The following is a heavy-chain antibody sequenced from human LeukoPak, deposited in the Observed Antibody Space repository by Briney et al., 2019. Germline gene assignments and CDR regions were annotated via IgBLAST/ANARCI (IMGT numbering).Heavy chain of an antibody. CDR1: GFTFSSYW. CDR3: ARGGWQVPPDY. CDR2: IKQDGSEK. Sequence: PGGSLRLSCAASGFTFSSYWMSWVRQAPGKGLEWVANIKQDGSEKYYVDSVKGRFTISRDNAKNSLYLQMNSLRAEDTALYHCARGGWQVPPDYWGQGILVTVSS. V-gene: IGHV3-7*03. J-gene: IGHJ4*02. D-gene: IGHD3-22*01.